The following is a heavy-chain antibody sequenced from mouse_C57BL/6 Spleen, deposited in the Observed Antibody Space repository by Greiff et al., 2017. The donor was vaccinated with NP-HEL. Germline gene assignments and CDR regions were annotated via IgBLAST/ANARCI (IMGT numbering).Heavy chain of an antibody. CDR2: ISYDGSN. D-gene: IGHD2-4*01. V-gene: IGHV3-6*01. CDR3: ARDDYESFDY. Sequence: DVKLQESGPGLVKPSQSLSLTCSVTGYSITSGYYWNWIRQFPGNKLEWMGYISYDGSNNYNPSLKNRISITRDTSKNQFFLKLNSVTTEDTATYYCARDDYESFDYWGQGTTLTVSS. J-gene: IGHJ2*01. CDR1: GYSITSGYY.